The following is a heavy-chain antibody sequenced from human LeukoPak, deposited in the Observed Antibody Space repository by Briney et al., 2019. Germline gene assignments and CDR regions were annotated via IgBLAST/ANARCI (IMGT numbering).Heavy chain of an antibody. CDR1: GGSISSYY. J-gene: IGHJ6*03. CDR3: ARDGRVGYYYYYYMDV. CDR2: IYYSGST. V-gene: IGHV4-59*01. D-gene: IGHD1-26*01. Sequence: SETLSLTCTVSGGSISSYYWSWIRQPPGKGLEWIGYIYYSGSTNYNPSLKSRVTISVDTFKNQFSLKLSSVTAADTAVYYCARDGRVGYYYYYYMDVWGKGTTVTVSS.